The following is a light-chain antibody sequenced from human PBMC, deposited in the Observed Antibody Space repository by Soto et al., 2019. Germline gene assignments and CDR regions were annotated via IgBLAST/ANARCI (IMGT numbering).Light chain of an antibody. J-gene: IGLJ1*01. V-gene: IGLV1-40*01. CDR2: GNT. CDR1: SSNLGSGYD. CDR3: QSYDNMVSPYNYV. Sequence: QSVLTQPPSVSGAPGQRVTLSCTGSSSNLGSGYDVQWYQQLPGAAPKLLIYGNTNRPSGVPDRFSGSKSGTSASLAISGLQAEDEAEYFCQSYDNMVSPYNYVFGTGTKLTVL.